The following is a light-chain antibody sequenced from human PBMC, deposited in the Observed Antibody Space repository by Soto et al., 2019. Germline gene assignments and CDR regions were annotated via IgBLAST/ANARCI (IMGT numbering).Light chain of an antibody. CDR2: DGS. J-gene: IGLJ2*01. V-gene: IGLV2-23*03. Sequence: QSALTQPASVSGSPGQSITISCTGTSSDVGSYNLVSWYQQHPGKAPKLLIYDGSKRPSGVSNRFSGSNSGNTASLTISGLQAEDEADYYCWSYAGSSTVVIFGGGTKLTVL. CDR3: WSYAGSSTVVI. CDR1: SSDVGSYNL.